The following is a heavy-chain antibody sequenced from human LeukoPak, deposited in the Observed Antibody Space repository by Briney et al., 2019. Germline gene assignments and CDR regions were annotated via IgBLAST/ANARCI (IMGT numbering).Heavy chain of an antibody. CDR1: GFTFSSYA. CDR3: ARGFSGYYYGSFDY. D-gene: IGHD3-22*01. V-gene: IGHV4-30-4*08. J-gene: IGHJ4*02. Sequence: LRLSCAASGFTFSSYAMSWIRQPPGKGLEWIGYIYYSGSTYYNPSLKSRVTISVDTSKNQFSLKLSSVTAADTAVYYCARGFSGYYYGSFDYWGQGTLVTVSS. CDR2: IYYSGST.